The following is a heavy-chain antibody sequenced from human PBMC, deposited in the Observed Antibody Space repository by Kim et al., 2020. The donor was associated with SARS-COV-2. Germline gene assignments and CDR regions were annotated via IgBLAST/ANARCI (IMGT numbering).Heavy chain of an antibody. V-gene: IGHV4-61*08. J-gene: IGHJ5*02. CDR2: ISHSGAT. Sequence: SETLSLTCTVSDDSVRSSGYFWTWIRQPPGKRLEWLASISHSGATNYNSSLRGRISLSIDSSKREVYLRLLSVTSADTAVYYCARGDRGIVGYSGGLIGGSWFDPWGQGTLVTVSS. D-gene: IGHD5-12*01. CDR1: DDSVRSSGYF. CDR3: ARGDRGIVGYSGGLIGGSWFDP.